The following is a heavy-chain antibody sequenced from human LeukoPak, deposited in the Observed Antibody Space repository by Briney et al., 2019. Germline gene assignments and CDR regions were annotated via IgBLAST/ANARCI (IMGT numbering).Heavy chain of an antibody. CDR1: GFTFSSYS. V-gene: IGHV3-21*01. CDR3: ARVSGDYYYDSSGYYGRVFDY. Sequence: PGGSLRLSCAASGFTFSSYSMNWVRQAPGKGLEWVSSISSSSSYIYYAGSVKGRFTISRDNAKNSLYLQMNSLRAEDTAVYYCARVSGDYYYDSSGYYGRVFDYWGQGTLVTVSS. D-gene: IGHD3-22*01. J-gene: IGHJ4*02. CDR2: ISSSSSYI.